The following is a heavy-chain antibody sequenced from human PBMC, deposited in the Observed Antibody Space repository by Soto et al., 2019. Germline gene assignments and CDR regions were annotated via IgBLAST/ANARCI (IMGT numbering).Heavy chain of an antibody. D-gene: IGHD3-3*01. CDR2: ISSSSSTI. J-gene: IGHJ4*02. Sequence: EVQLVESGGGLVQPGGSLRLSCAASGFTFSSYSMNWVRQAPGKGLEWVSYISSSSSTIYYADSVKGRFTISRDNAKNSLYLQMNSLRDEDTAVYYCARDTQDDFWSGYYRDYWGQGTLVPVSS. CDR3: ARDTQDDFWSGYYRDY. CDR1: GFTFSSYS. V-gene: IGHV3-48*02.